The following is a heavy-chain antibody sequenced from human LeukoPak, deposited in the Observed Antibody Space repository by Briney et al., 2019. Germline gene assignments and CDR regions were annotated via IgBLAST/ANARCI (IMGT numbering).Heavy chain of an antibody. D-gene: IGHD5-18*01. CDR1: GFTFSSNY. CDR3: ARAYEQLWVFFDY. CDR2: IYSGGST. V-gene: IGHV3-53*01. J-gene: IGHJ4*02. Sequence: PGGSLRLSCAASGFTFSSNYMSWVRQAPGKGLEWVSVIYSGGSTYYADSVKGRFTISRDNSKNTLYLQMNSLRAEDTAVYYCARAYEQLWVFFDYWGQGTLVTVSS.